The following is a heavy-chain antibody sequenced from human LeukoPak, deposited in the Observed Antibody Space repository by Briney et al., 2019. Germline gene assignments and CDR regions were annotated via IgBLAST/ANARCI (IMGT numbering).Heavy chain of an antibody. Sequence: GGSLRLSCAASGFTFNTYSMNWVRQAPGKGLEGVSYITSSSSAIYYADSVKGRFTISRDNAKNSLYLQMNSLRAEDTAVYYCARDNMGFDYWGQGTLVTVSS. CDR3: ARDNMGFDY. CDR2: ITSSSSAI. V-gene: IGHV3-48*01. CDR1: GFTFNTYS. D-gene: IGHD2/OR15-2a*01. J-gene: IGHJ4*02.